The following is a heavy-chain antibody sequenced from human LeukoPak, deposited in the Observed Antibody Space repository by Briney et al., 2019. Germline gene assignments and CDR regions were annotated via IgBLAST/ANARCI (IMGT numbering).Heavy chain of an antibody. J-gene: IGHJ4*02. D-gene: IGHD4-23*01. CDR2: ISGGGGTT. CDR1: GFTVSSNY. V-gene: IGHV3-23*01. CDR3: AKDLGVTVVTHPAGYFDY. Sequence: GGSLRLSCAASGFTVSSNYMSWVRQAPGKGLEWVSAISGGGGTTYYTDSVKGRFTISRDNSKNTLYLRMNSLRAEDTAVYYCAKDLGVTVVTHPAGYFDYWGQGTLVTVSS.